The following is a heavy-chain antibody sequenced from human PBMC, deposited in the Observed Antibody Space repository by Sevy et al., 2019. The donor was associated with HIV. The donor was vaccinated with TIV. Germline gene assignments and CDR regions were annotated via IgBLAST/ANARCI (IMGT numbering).Heavy chain of an antibody. D-gene: IGHD3-16*01. J-gene: IGHJ4*02. Sequence: GGSLRLSCAASGFTFSNYWMHWVRQVPGKGPTWVSNIRGDGTTTVYADSVKGRFTISRDNAKYTLYLQMNNLRAEDTATYYCARYAYDSNFDYWGQGTLVTVSS. CDR3: ARYAYDSNFDY. V-gene: IGHV3-74*01. CDR2: IRGDGTTT. CDR1: GFTFSNYW.